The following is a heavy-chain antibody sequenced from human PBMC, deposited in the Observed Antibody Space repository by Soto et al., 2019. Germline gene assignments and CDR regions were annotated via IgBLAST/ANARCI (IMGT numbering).Heavy chain of an antibody. J-gene: IGHJ5*02. CDR3: ARPNLGIVAVPGVSGNWFDP. D-gene: IGHD2-2*03. Sequence: QTGGSLRLSCAASGFTFSSYWMHWVRQAPGKGLVWVSRIDSDGSSTAYADSVKGRFTISRDNAKNMLYLQMTSLRAEDTAVYYCARPNLGIVAVPGVSGNWFDPWGQGTLVTVSS. CDR2: IDSDGSST. CDR1: GFTFSSYW. V-gene: IGHV3-74*01.